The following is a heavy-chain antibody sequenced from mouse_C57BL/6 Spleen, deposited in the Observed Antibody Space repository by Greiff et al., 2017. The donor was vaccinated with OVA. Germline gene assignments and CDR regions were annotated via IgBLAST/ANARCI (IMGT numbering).Heavy chain of an antibody. CDR1: GFTFSDYG. V-gene: IGHV5-17*01. CDR3: ARGYPSPFAY. Sequence: EVKLMESGGGLVKPGGSLKLSCAASGFTFSDYGMHWVRQAPEKGLEWVAYISSGSSTIYYADTVKGRFTISRDNAKNTLFLQMTSLRSEDTAMYYCARGYPSPFAYWGQGTLVTVSA. J-gene: IGHJ3*01. CDR2: ISSGSSTI.